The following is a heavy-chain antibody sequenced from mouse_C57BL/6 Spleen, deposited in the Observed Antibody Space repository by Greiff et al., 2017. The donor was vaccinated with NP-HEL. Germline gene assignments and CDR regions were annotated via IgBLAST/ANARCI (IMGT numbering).Heavy chain of an antibody. J-gene: IGHJ4*01. CDR3: ARHGVYYYGSSYAMDY. CDR2: ISNGGGST. V-gene: IGHV5-12*01. Sequence: EVQLVESGGGLVQPGGSLKLSCAASGFTFSDYYMYWVRQTPEKRLEWVAYISNGGGSTYYPDTVKGRFTISRDNAKNTLYLQMSRLKSEDTAMYYCARHGVYYYGSSYAMDYWGQGTSVTVSS. D-gene: IGHD1-1*01. CDR1: GFTFSDYY.